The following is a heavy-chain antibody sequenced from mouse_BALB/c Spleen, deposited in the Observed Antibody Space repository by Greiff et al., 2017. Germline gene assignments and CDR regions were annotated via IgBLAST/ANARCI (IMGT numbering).Heavy chain of an antibody. CDR3: ARDGDYYGSSGAMDY. CDR2: ISDGGSYT. V-gene: IGHV5-4*02. CDR1: GFTFSDYY. D-gene: IGHD1-1*01. Sequence: EVQGVESGGGLVKPGGSLKLSCAASGFTFSDYYMYWVRQTPEKRLEWVATISDGGSYTYYPDSVKGRFTISRDNAKNNLYLQMSSLKSEDTAMYYCARDGDYYGSSGAMDYWGQGTSVTVSS. J-gene: IGHJ4*01.